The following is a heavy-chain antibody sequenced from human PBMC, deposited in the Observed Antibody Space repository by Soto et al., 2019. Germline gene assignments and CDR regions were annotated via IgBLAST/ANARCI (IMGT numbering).Heavy chain of an antibody. J-gene: IGHJ6*03. Sequence: GESLKISCKGSGYSFTSYWVGWVRQMPGKGLEWMGIIYPGDSDTRYSPSFQGQVTISADKSISTAYLQWSSLKAPDTAMYYCARLGEYCSSTSCYDPLDYYYYYMDVWGKGTTVTVSS. CDR2: IYPGDSDT. V-gene: IGHV5-51*01. D-gene: IGHD2-2*01. CDR1: GYSFTSYW. CDR3: ARLGEYCSSTSCYDPLDYYYYYMDV.